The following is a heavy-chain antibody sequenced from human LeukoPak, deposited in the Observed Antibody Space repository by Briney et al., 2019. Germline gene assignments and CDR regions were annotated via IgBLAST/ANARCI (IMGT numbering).Heavy chain of an antibody. J-gene: IGHJ4*02. V-gene: IGHV4-39*01. D-gene: IGHD6-19*01. Sequence: SETLSLTCTVSGGSISSSSYYWGWIRQPPGKGLEWIGSIYYSGSTYYNPSLKSRVTISVDTSKNQFSPKLSSVTAADTAVYYCARLEIAVALFDYWGQGTLVTVSS. CDR3: ARLEIAVALFDY. CDR1: GGSISSSSYY. CDR2: IYYSGST.